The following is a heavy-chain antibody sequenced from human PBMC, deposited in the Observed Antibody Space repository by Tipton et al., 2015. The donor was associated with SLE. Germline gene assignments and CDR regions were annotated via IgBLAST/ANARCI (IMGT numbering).Heavy chain of an antibody. CDR1: GYTFAAYY. V-gene: IGHV1-2*02. D-gene: IGHD2-8*01. CDR3: ATGQWLDS. Sequence: QLVQSGAEVKKPGASVDVSCKASGYTFAAYYIHWVRQAPGQGLEWMGWMNPNSGGTIFAQKFQGRVTITSDESTSTAYMELSSLRSEGTAVYYCATGQWLDSWGLGTLVTVSS. J-gene: IGHJ4*02. CDR2: MNPNSGGT.